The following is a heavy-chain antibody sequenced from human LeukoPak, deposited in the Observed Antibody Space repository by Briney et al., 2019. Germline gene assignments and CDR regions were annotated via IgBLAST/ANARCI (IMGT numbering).Heavy chain of an antibody. V-gene: IGHV3-11*06. J-gene: IGHJ4*02. Sequence: GGSLRLSCAASGFTFSDYYMSWIRQAPGKGLEWVSYISSSSSYTNYADSVKGRFTISRDNAKNSLYLQMNSLRAEDTAVYYCARVGSIAAAGTYDYWGQGNLVTVSS. D-gene: IGHD6-13*01. CDR1: GFTFSDYY. CDR3: ARVGSIAAAGTYDY. CDR2: ISSSSSYT.